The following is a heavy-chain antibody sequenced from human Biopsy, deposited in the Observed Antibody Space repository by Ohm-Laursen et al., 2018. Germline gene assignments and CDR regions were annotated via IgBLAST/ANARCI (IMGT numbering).Heavy chain of an antibody. J-gene: IGHJ6*02. CDR2: INHSGRT. CDR1: GESFNGYY. D-gene: IGHD3-22*01. V-gene: IGHV4-34*01. CDR3: VRGVDYYDPYHYYALDV. Sequence: SDTLSLTCAVYGESFNGYYWSWIRQTPGKGLEWIGEINHSGRTNYNTSLKSRVTISVDTSKNQFSLKVRSVTAAGTAAYYCVRGVDYYDPYHYYALDVWGQGTTVTVSS.